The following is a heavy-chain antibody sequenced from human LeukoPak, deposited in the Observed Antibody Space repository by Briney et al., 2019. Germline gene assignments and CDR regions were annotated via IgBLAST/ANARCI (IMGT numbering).Heavy chain of an antibody. Sequence: PSETLSLTCTVSGASVSSSTYYWGWIRQPPGKGLEWIGSIYFSGSTYYNPSLKSRVTISVDTSKNQFSLKLSSVTAADTAVYYCARLGGIAAAGTNYYYYYMDVWGKGTTVTISS. CDR1: GASVSSSTYY. CDR3: ARLGGIAAAGTNYYYYYMDV. V-gene: IGHV4-39*07. CDR2: IYFSGST. J-gene: IGHJ6*03. D-gene: IGHD6-13*01.